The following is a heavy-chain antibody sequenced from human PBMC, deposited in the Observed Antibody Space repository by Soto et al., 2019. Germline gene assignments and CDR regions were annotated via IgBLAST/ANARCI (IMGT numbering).Heavy chain of an antibody. V-gene: IGHV1-2*02. CDR1: GDTFTANY. D-gene: IGHD1-26*01. CDR3: ARYLGKGGVSAGFDY. CDR2: INPKSGGT. Sequence: ASVKVSCKASGDTFTANYIHWVRQAPGQGFEWMGWINPKSGGTKYAQKFQGRVTMTRDTSLGTVYMTLTRLTSDDTAVYYCARYLGKGGVSAGFDYWGQGTLVTVSS. J-gene: IGHJ4*02.